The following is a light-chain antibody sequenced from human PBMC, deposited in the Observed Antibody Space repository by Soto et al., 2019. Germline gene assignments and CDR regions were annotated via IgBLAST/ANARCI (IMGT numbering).Light chain of an antibody. Sequence: DIHMTQSPSTLSASVGDRVTITCRASQSITMWLAWYQQKPGKAPNLLIYKTTILESGVPSRFNGSGSGTEFALTISSLQPDDFATYYCQHWGDYSWTFGQGTKVEV. CDR1: QSITMW. CDR3: QHWGDYSWT. J-gene: IGKJ1*01. CDR2: KTT. V-gene: IGKV1-5*03.